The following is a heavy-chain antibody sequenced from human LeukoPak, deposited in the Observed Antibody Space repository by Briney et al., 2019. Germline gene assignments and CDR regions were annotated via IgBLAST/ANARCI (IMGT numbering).Heavy chain of an antibody. CDR2: ISGSGGST. Sequence: GGSLRLSCAASGFTFSSYAMSWVRQAPGKGLEWVSAISGSGGSTYYAGSVKGRFTISRDNSKNTLYLQMNSLRAEDTAVYYCAKNPHNSGYSYGYFDYWGQGTLVTVSS. CDR3: AKNPHNSGYSYGYFDY. J-gene: IGHJ4*02. CDR1: GFTFSSYA. D-gene: IGHD5-18*01. V-gene: IGHV3-23*01.